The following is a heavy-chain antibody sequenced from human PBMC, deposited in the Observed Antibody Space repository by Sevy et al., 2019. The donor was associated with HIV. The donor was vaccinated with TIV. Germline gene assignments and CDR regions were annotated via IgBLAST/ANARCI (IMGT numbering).Heavy chain of an antibody. CDR1: GFTFSSYG. V-gene: IGHV3-30*18. CDR3: AKVRHGYGSGGPGADV. D-gene: IGHD3-10*01. Sequence: GGSLRLSCAASGFTFSSYGMHWVRQAPGKGLEWVAVISYDGSNKYYVDSVKGRFTISRDNSKNTLYLQMNSLRAEDTAVYYCAKVRHGYGSGGPGADVWGQGTTVTVSS. CDR2: ISYDGSNK. J-gene: IGHJ6*02.